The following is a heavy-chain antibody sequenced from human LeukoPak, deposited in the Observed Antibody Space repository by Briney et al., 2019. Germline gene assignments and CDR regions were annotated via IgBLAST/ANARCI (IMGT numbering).Heavy chain of an antibody. Sequence: PGGSLRLSCAASGFTFSSYWMSWVRQAPGKGLEWVANIKQDGSEKYYVDSVKGRFTISRDNAKNSLYLQMNSLRAEDTAVYYFAMKRYGARNNWFDPWGKGTMVTVSS. J-gene: IGHJ5*02. D-gene: IGHD4/OR15-4a*01. CDR1: GFTFSSYW. V-gene: IGHV3-7*01. CDR3: AMKRYGARNNWFDP. CDR2: IKQDGSEK.